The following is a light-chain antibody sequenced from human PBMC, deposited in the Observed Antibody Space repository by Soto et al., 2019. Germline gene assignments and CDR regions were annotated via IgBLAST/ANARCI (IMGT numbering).Light chain of an antibody. CDR1: NSNIGTNT. J-gene: IGLJ2*01. V-gene: IGLV1-44*01. Sequence: QAVVTQPPSASGTPGQRVTISCSGSNSNIGTNTVNWYQHLPGTAPKVLIHSNNQRPSGVPDRFSGSKSGTSASLAISGLQSEDEADYYCAAWDDSLSGRVFGGGTKLTVL. CDR3: AAWDDSLSGRV. CDR2: SNN.